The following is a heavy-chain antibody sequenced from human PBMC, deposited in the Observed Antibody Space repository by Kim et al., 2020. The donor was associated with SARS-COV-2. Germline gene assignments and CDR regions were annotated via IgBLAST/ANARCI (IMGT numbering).Heavy chain of an antibody. V-gene: IGHV3-48*02. D-gene: IGHD3-3*01. CDR2: ISSSSRTI. CDR3: ARAGGQGFLGWLGAYYFDD. CDR1: GFTFNIYN. J-gene: IGHJ4*02. Sequence: GGSLRLSCAASGFTFNIYNMNWVRQAPGKGLEWISYISSSSRTIHYADSVKGRFTISRDNAKNSLYLQMNSLRDDDTAVYYCARAGGQGFLGWLGAYYFDDWGQGTLATASS.